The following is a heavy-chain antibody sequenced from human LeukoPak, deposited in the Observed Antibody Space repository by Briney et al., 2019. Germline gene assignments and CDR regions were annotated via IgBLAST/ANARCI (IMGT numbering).Heavy chain of an antibody. J-gene: IGHJ5*02. CDR1: GASTTSSTYY. V-gene: IGHV4-39*01. D-gene: IGHD3-10*01. CDR3: AILGTGSS. CDR2: LYYRGST. Sequence: AETLSLTCTDSGASTTSSTYYWGWIRHPPGRSPEWIGTLYYRGSTYYNPSLKSRITISLDTSHNQFSLRLSSVTAPDTAVYYSAILGTGSSWGQGTLVTVSS.